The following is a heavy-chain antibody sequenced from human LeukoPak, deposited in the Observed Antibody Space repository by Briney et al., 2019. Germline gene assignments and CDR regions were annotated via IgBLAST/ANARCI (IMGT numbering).Heavy chain of an antibody. V-gene: IGHV6-1*01. CDR2: TYYRSKWYD. Sequence: SQTLSLTCAISGDSVSSKNGAWNWIRQSPSRGLEWLGRTYYRSKWYDEYADSVKGRVTISPDTSKNQFSLHVYSVTPADTAVYYCARDLGTSGWYTSDFWSQGTLVTVSS. CDR1: GDSVSSKNGA. CDR3: ARDLGTSGWYTSDF. J-gene: IGHJ4*02. D-gene: IGHD6-19*01.